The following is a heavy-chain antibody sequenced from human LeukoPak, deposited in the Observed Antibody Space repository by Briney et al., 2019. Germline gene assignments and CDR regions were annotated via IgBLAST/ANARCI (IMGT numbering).Heavy chain of an antibody. J-gene: IGHJ4*02. CDR3: VVGFGELLPYFVY. V-gene: IGHV1-46*01. CDR2: INPSGGST. D-gene: IGHD3-10*01. Sequence: GASVKVSCRASGYTFTSYYMHWLRQAPGQGLEWTGIINPSGGSTSYAQKFQGRVTMTRDTSTSTVYMELSSLRSEDTAVYYCVVGFGELLPYFVYWGQGTLVTISS. CDR1: GYTFTSYY.